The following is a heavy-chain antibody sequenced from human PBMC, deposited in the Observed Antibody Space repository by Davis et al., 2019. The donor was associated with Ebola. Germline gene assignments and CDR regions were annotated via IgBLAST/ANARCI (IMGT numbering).Heavy chain of an antibody. Sequence: SETLSLTCAVYGGSFSGYYWSWIRQPPGKGLEWIGEINHSGSTNYNPSLKSRVTISVDTSKNQFSLKLSSVTAADTAVYYCASSKVFGVVTYYYYGMDVWGQGTTVTVSS. D-gene: IGHD3-3*01. CDR1: GGSFSGYY. V-gene: IGHV4-34*01. J-gene: IGHJ6*02. CDR3: ASSKVFGVVTYYYYGMDV. CDR2: INHSGST.